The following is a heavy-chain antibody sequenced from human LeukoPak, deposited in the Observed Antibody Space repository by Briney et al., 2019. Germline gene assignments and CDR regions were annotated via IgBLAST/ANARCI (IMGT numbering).Heavy chain of an antibody. CDR2: IYYSGST. CDR1: GGSISSGDYY. D-gene: IGHD2-21*02. CDR3: ARDRYCGGDCYSRWDAFDI. Sequence: SETLSLTCTVSGGSISSGDYYWSWIHQPPGKGLEWIGYIYYSGSTYYNPSLKSRVTISVDTSKNQFSLKLSSVTAADTAVYYCARDRYCGGDCYSRWDAFDIWGQGTMVTVSS. V-gene: IGHV4-30-4*01. J-gene: IGHJ3*02.